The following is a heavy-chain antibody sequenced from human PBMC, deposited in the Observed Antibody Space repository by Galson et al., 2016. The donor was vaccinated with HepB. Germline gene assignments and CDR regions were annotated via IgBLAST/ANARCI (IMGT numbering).Heavy chain of an antibody. V-gene: IGHV2-5*02. J-gene: IGHJ2*01. CDR3: GHLTYMLGADWYFDL. CDR2: IYWDDDK. D-gene: IGHD3-16*01. Sequence: PALVKPTQTLTLTCTFSGFSLRTSGVGVGWIRQPPGKALEWLALIYWDDDKRYSPSLKSRLTVTKDTSKNQVVLTMTNVDPVDTATYYCGHLTYMLGADWYFDLWGQGALVTVSS. CDR1: GFSLRTSGVG.